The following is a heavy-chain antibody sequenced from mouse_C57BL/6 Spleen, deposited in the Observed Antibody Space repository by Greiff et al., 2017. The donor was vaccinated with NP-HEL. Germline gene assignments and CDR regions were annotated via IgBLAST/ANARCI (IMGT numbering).Heavy chain of an antibody. CDR3: ASPYGSSYVYAMDY. D-gene: IGHD1-1*01. Sequence: EVMLVESGGGLVKPGGSLKLSCAASGFTFSDYGMHWVRQAPEKGLEWVAYISSGSSTIYYVDTVKGRFTISRDNAKNTLFLQMTSLRSEDTAMYYCASPYGSSYVYAMDYWGQGTSVTVSS. J-gene: IGHJ4*01. CDR1: GFTFSDYG. V-gene: IGHV5-17*01. CDR2: ISSGSSTI.